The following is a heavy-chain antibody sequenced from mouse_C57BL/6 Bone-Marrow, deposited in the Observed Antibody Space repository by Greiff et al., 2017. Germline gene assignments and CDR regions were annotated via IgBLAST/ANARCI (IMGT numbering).Heavy chain of an antibody. CDR3: ARPYDGYFDY. V-gene: IGHV1-82*01. Sequence: QVQLQQSGPELVKPGASVKISCKASGYAFSSSWMNWVKQRPGKGLEWIGRIYPGDGDTNYNGKFKGKATLTADKSSSTAYMQLSSLTSEDSAVYFCARPYDGYFDYGGQGTTLTVSS. J-gene: IGHJ2*01. D-gene: IGHD2-3*01. CDR1: GYAFSSSW. CDR2: IYPGDGDT.